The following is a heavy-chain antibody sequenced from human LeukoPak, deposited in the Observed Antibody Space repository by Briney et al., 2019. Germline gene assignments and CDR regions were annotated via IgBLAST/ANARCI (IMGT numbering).Heavy chain of an antibody. D-gene: IGHD6-6*01. CDR3: ARTSYYFDY. J-gene: IGHJ4*02. Sequence: SETLSLTCNVSGGSVISDYWSWIRQPAGKGLEWIGRIHTSGSTNYNPSLKSRVTMSVDTSRNQFSLKLSSVTAADTAVYYCARTSYYFDYWGQGTLVTVSS. CDR2: IHTSGST. CDR1: GGSVISDY. V-gene: IGHV4-4*07.